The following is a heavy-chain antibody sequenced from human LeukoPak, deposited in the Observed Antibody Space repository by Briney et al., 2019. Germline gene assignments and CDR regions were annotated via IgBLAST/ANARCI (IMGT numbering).Heavy chain of an antibody. Sequence: PGGSLRLSCAASGFTFSDYEMTWVRQAPGKGLEWVSYIAGANIIYYADSVKGRFTISRDNSKNTLYLQMNSLRAEDTAVYYCAKDNAALVVVPAATIDYWGQGTLVTVSS. CDR2: IAGANII. CDR3: AKDNAALVVVPAATIDY. D-gene: IGHD2-2*01. V-gene: IGHV3-69-1*01. J-gene: IGHJ4*02. CDR1: GFTFSDYE.